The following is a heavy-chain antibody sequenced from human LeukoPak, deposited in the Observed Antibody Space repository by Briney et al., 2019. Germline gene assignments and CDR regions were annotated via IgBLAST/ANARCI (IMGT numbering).Heavy chain of an antibody. Sequence: PSETLSLTCTVSGGSISSYYWSWIRQPPGKGLEWIGYIYYSGSTNYNPSLKSRVTISVDTSKNQFSLKLSSVTAADTAVYYCARARLLLYYFDYWGQGTLVTVSS. V-gene: IGHV4-59*01. CDR3: ARARLLLYYFDY. CDR1: GGSISSYY. J-gene: IGHJ4*02. D-gene: IGHD2-2*01. CDR2: IYYSGST.